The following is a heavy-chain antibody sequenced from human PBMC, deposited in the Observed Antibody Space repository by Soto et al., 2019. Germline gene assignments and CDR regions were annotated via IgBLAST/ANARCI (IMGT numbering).Heavy chain of an antibody. CDR1: GFTFSSYG. J-gene: IGHJ6*02. Sequence: GGSLRLSCAASGFTFSSYGMHWVRQAPGKGLEWVAVISYDGSNKYYADSVKGRFTISRDNSKNTLYLQMNSLRAEDTAVYYCAKDVVVGATTGLGDYYYYYGMDVWGQWTTVTVSS. CDR3: AKDVVVGATTGLGDYYYYYGMDV. CDR2: ISYDGSNK. D-gene: IGHD1-26*01. V-gene: IGHV3-30*18.